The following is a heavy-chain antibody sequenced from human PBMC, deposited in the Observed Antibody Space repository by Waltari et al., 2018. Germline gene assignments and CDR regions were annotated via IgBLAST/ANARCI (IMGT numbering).Heavy chain of an antibody. J-gene: IGHJ4*02. D-gene: IGHD6-19*01. CDR3: ARDLKSIAVAGKGY. Sequence: EVQLVESGGGLVKPGGSLRLSCAASGFTFRSYRMNWVRPAPGKGLEWVSSISSRSSYIYYADSVKGRFTIYRDNAKNSLYLQMNSLRAEDTAVYYCARDLKSIAVAGKGYWGQGTLVTVSS. V-gene: IGHV3-21*01. CDR2: ISSRSSYI. CDR1: GFTFRSYR.